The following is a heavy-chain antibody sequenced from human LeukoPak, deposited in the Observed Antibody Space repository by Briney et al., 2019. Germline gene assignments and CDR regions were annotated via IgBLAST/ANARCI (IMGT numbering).Heavy chain of an antibody. CDR3: ARGKFDSSGYMDV. V-gene: IGHV1-69*05. CDR2: IIPIFGTA. D-gene: IGHD6-19*01. Sequence: RASVKVSCKASGGTFSSYAISWVRQAPGQGLEWMGGIIPIFGTANYAQKFQGRVTITTGESTSTAYMELSSLRSEDTAVYYCARGKFDSSGYMDVWGKGTTVTVSS. CDR1: GGTFSSYA. J-gene: IGHJ6*03.